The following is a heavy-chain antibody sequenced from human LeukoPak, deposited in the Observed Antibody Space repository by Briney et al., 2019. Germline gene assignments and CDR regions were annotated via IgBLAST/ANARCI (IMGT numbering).Heavy chain of an antibody. Sequence: GGSLRLSCAASGFTFMSYWMSWVRQAPGKGLEWVANIKQDGSEKYYVDSVKGRCTISRDNAKSSLYLQMNSLRAEDTAVYYCARVSSKTMVRGLLTKKNYNYHYMDVWGKGTTVTISS. D-gene: IGHD3-10*01. CDR3: ARVSSKTMVRGLLTKKNYNYHYMDV. CDR1: GFTFMSYW. V-gene: IGHV3-7*01. CDR2: IKQDGSEK. J-gene: IGHJ6*03.